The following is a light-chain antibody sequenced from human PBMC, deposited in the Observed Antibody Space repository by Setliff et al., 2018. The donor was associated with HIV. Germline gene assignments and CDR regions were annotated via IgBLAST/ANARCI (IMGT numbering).Light chain of an antibody. CDR3: CSYGGSFDVV. V-gene: IGLV2-23*02. J-gene: IGLJ2*01. CDR2: EVS. Sequence: QSALTQPASVSGSPGQSITISCTGSSSDVGSYNLVSWYQQHPGKAPKLMIYEVSKRPSGVSNRFSGSKSGKMASLTISGVQAEDEADYYCCSYGGSFDVVFGGGTQL. CDR1: SSDVGSYNL.